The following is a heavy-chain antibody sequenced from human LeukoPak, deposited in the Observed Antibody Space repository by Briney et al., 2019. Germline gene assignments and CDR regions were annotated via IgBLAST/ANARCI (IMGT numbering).Heavy chain of an antibody. J-gene: IGHJ4*02. V-gene: IGHV3-15*01. CDR2: IRSMSDGGTT. Sequence: GGSLRLSCEASGFMFHKAWMIWLRQSPGKGLEGIARIRSMSDGGTTEYGACVKGRFTISRDDSKNIVYLQMNSLKTEDTAVYYCWGDYISDFFERGFDYWGQGTRVTVSS. D-gene: IGHD4-17*01. CDR3: WGDYISDFFERGFDY. CDR1: GFMFHKAW.